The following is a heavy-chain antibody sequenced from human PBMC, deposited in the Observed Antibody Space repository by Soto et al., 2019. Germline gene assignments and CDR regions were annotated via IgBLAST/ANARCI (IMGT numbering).Heavy chain of an antibody. CDR2: INWNGGST. V-gene: IGHV3-20*04. J-gene: IGHJ6*02. Sequence: GSLRLSCAASGFTFDDYGMSWVRQAPGKGLEWVSGINWNGGSTGYADSVKGRFTISRDNAKNSLYLQMNSLRAEDTALYYCARADPDYDSSGYLLYYYYGMDVWGQGTTVTVSS. CDR3: ARADPDYDSSGYLLYYYYGMDV. D-gene: IGHD3-22*01. CDR1: GFTFDDYG.